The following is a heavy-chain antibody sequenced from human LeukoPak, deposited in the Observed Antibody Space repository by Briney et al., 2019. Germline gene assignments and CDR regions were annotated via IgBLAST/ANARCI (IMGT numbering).Heavy chain of an antibody. CDR1: GFTFSAYA. CDR3: ARDPNGDYIGAFDM. J-gene: IGHJ3*02. Sequence: PGGSLRLSCTASGFTFSAYAMMWVRQAPGKGPGWVSAIRGSGSGGGTLYADSVKGRFTISRDNSKYTLFLQMNSLRAEDTAVYYCARDPNGDYIGAFDMWGPGTMVTVSS. CDR2: IRGSGSGGGT. V-gene: IGHV3-23*01. D-gene: IGHD4-17*01.